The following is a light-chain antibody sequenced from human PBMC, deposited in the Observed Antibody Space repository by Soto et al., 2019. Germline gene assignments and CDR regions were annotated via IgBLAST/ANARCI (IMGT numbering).Light chain of an antibody. CDR2: DDS. J-gene: IGLJ7*01. Sequence: SYVLTQPPSVSVAPGQTARITCGGEKIGTKSVHWYQQKPGQAPVLVVHDDSDRPSGIPERFSGSNSGNTATLTISRVEAGDEADYYCQLWDSSSDHVVFGGGTQLTVL. CDR1: KIGTKS. V-gene: IGLV3-21*02. CDR3: QLWDSSSDHVV.